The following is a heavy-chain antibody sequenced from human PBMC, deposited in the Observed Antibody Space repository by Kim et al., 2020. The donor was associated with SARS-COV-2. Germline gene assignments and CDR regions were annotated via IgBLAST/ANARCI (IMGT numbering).Heavy chain of an antibody. CDR1: GYTFTSYW. D-gene: IGHD1-26*01. V-gene: IGHV1-46*01. J-gene: IGHJ4*02. Sequence: ASVKVSCKASGYTFTSYWIHWVRQAPGQGLEWMGMINPRSANTRYAQNFQGRVTTTSDTSTSKAYMEMSSLRSEDTAVYYCARAWDQNFDFWGQGTLVTV. CDR2: INPRSANT. CDR3: ARAWDQNFDF.